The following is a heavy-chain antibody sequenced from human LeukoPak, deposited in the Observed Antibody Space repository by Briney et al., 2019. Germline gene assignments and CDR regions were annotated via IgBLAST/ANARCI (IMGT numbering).Heavy chain of an antibody. D-gene: IGHD1-26*01. J-gene: IGHJ4*02. CDR2: IPTSGISV. CDR3: TRAVGLGPGAHFDQ. Sequence: GSLRLSCAASGFSISRYYMSWVRQTPGKALEWISYIPTSGISVQYADSVRGRFTASRDDAKNSLHLQMDSLRVEDTAVYYCTRAVGLGPGAHFDQWGQGALVIVSS. V-gene: IGHV3-11*01. CDR1: GFSISRYY.